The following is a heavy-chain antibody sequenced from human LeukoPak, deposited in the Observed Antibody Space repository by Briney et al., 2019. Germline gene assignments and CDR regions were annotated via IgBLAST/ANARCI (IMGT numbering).Heavy chain of an antibody. CDR3: AKSRSLRFSEWFLGGVYDY. V-gene: IGHV3-23*01. Sequence: PGGSLRLSCAASGFTFSSYAMSWVRQAPGKGLEWVSAISGSGGSTYYADSVKGRFTISRDNSKNTLYLQMNSLRAEDTAVYYCAKSRSLRFSEWFLGGVYDYWGQGTLVTVSS. CDR2: ISGSGGST. CDR1: GFTFSSYA. J-gene: IGHJ4*02. D-gene: IGHD3-3*01.